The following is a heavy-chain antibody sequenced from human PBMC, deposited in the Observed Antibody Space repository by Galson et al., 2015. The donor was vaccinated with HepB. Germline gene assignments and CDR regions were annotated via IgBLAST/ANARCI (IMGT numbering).Heavy chain of an antibody. CDR1: GGSFSGYY. Sequence: ETLSLTCAVYGGSFSGYYWSWIRQPPGKGLEWIGEINHSGSTNYNPSLKSRVTISVDTSKNQFSLKLSSVTAADTAVYYCARGRFGQHQASIRNYYYYYGMDVWGQGTTVTVSS. D-gene: IGHD3-16*01. V-gene: IGHV4-34*01. CDR3: ARGRFGQHQASIRNYYYYYGMDV. CDR2: INHSGST. J-gene: IGHJ6*02.